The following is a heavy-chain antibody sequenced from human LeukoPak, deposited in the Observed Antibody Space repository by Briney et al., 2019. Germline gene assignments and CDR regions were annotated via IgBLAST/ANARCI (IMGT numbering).Heavy chain of an antibody. CDR2: ISSSGSSI. CDR3: AREDHSSNSYFYFYGMDV. V-gene: IGHV3-48*03. D-gene: IGHD6-13*01. J-gene: IGHJ6*02. Sequence: PGGSLRLSCRASGFTFSTYEMNWVRQAPGKGLEWVSYISSSGSSIYYADSVKGRFTISRDNARNSLYLQMNSLSVVDTAVYYCAREDHSSNSYFYFYGMDVWGQGTTVTVSS. CDR1: GFTFSTYE.